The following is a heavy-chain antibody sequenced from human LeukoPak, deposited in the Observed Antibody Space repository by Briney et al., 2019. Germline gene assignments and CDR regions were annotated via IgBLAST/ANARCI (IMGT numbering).Heavy chain of an antibody. D-gene: IGHD6-19*01. V-gene: IGHV3-23*01. J-gene: IGHJ4*02. CDR1: GFTFSSYA. CDR3: AKSVDSSGWTSGKIDY. Sequence: GGSLRLSCAASGFTFSSYAMSWVRQAPGKGLEWVSAISGSGGSTYYADSVKGRFTISRDKSKNTLYLQMNSLRAEDTAVYYCAKSVDSSGWTSGKIDYWGQGTLVTVSS. CDR2: ISGSGGST.